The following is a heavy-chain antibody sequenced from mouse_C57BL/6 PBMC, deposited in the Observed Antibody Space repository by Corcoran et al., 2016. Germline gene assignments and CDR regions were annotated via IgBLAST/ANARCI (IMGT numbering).Heavy chain of an antibody. CDR3: ATGTYWYFDV. D-gene: IGHD4-1*01. J-gene: IGHJ1*03. CDR1: GYSINSGYY. V-gene: IGHV3-6*01. CDR2: ISYDGSN. Sequence: DVQLQESGPGLVKPSQSLSLTCSVTGYSINSGYYWNWIRQFPGNKLEWMGYISYDGSNNYNPSLKNRISITRDTSKNQFFLKLNSVTNEDTATYYCATGTYWYFDVWGTGTTVTVSS.